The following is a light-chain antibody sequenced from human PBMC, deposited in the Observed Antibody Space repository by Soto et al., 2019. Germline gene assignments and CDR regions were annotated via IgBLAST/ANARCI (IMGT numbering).Light chain of an antibody. CDR3: QQSSSWIT. J-gene: IGKJ5*01. CDR2: DAS. Sequence: EIVLTQSPATLSLLPGERATLSCRASQSVGSSLAWYQHKAGQAPRLLLYDASNRATGIPARFSGSGSGTDFTLTSSSLEPEDVAVYYCQQSSSWITFGQGTRLEIE. CDR1: QSVGSS. V-gene: IGKV3-11*01.